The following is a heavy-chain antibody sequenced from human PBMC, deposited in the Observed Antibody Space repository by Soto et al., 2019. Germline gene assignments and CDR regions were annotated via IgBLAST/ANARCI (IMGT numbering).Heavy chain of an antibody. CDR1: GFTFSSYS. D-gene: IGHD3-3*01. V-gene: IGHV3-21*01. CDR2: ISSSSSYI. J-gene: IGHJ4*02. Sequence: NPGGSLRLSCAASGFTFSSYSMNWVRQAPGKGLEWVSSISSSSSYIYYADSVKGRFTISRDNAKNSLYLQMNSLRAEDTAVYYCATSPLSRYGVVDFDYWGQGTLVTVSS. CDR3: ATSPLSRYGVVDFDY.